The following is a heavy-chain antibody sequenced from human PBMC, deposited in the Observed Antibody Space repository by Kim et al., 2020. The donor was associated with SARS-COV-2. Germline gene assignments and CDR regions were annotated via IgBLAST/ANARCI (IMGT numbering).Heavy chain of an antibody. V-gene: IGHV3-23*01. Sequence: GGSLRLSCAASGFTFSSYAMSWVRQAPGKGLEWVAAISGSGGSTYYADSVKGRFTISRDNSKNTLYLQMNSLRAEDTAVYYCAKQGIAVAGTEVDYWGQGTLVTVSS. CDR1: GFTFSSYA. D-gene: IGHD6-19*01. J-gene: IGHJ4*02. CDR2: ISGSGGST. CDR3: AKQGIAVAGTEVDY.